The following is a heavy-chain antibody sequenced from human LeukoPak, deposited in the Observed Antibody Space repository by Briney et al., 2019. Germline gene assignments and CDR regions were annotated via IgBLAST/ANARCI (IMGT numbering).Heavy chain of an antibody. V-gene: IGHV1-24*01. J-gene: IGHJ3*02. CDR1: GYTLTELS. CDR2: FDPEDGET. D-gene: IGHD3/OR15-3a*01. Sequence: ASVTVSCKVSGYTLTELSMHWVRQAPGKGLEWMGGFDPEDGETIYAQKFQGRVTMTEDTSTDTAYMELSSLRSEDTAVYYCATWTGELLKVAYAFDIWGQGTMVTVSS. CDR3: ATWTGELLKVAYAFDI.